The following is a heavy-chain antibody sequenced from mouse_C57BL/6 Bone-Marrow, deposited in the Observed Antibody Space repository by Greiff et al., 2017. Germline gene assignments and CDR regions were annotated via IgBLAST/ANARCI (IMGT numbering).Heavy chain of an antibody. J-gene: IGHJ2*01. CDR3: SSFDGNYFDV. V-gene: IGHV14-4*01. CDR2: IDPEIGDT. Sequence: EVQLQQPGAELVRPGASVKLSCTASGFNITDDYIHWVKQRPEQGLEWIGWIDPEIGDTEYASKFQGKATITSDTSSNTAYLQLSSLTSEDAAVYYCSSFDGNYFDVWGQGTPLTVAS. CDR1: GFNITDDY. D-gene: IGHD2-3*01.